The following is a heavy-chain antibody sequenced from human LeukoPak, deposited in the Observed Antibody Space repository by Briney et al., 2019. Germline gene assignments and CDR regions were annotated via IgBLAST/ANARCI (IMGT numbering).Heavy chain of an antibody. CDR3: ARGVRQDDAFDI. Sequence: SETLSLTCAVYGGSFSGYYWSWIRQPPGKGLEWIGEINHSGSTNYNPSLKSRVTTSVDTSKNQFSLKLSSVTAADTAVYYCARGVRQDDAFDIWGQGTMVTVSS. CDR2: INHSGST. CDR1: GGSFSGYY. V-gene: IGHV4-34*01. J-gene: IGHJ3*02.